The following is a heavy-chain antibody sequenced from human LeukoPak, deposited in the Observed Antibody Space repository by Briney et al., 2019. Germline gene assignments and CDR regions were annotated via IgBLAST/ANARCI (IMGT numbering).Heavy chain of an antibody. J-gene: IGHJ3*02. Sequence: PGGSLRLSCAASGFTFSSYWMSWVRQAPGKGLEWVANIKQDGSEKYYVDSVKGRFTISRDNAKNSLYLQMNSLRAEDTAVYYCASPRVVTHDAFDIWGQGTMVTVSS. CDR2: IKQDGSEK. CDR1: GFTFSSYW. CDR3: ASPRVVTHDAFDI. D-gene: IGHD2-21*02. V-gene: IGHV3-7*01.